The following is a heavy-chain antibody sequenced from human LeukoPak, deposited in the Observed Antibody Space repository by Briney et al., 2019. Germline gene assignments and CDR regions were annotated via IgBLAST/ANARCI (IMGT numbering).Heavy chain of an antibody. Sequence: GASVKVSCKASGYTFTTYAMNWVRQAPGQGLEWMGWINTNTGNPTYAQGFTGRFVFSLDTSVSTAYLQISSLKAEDTAVYYCAKANSAYDYDYFDYWGQGTLVTVSS. CDR3: AKANSAYDYDYFDY. J-gene: IGHJ4*02. V-gene: IGHV7-4-1*02. D-gene: IGHD5-12*01. CDR1: GYTFTTYA. CDR2: INTNTGNP.